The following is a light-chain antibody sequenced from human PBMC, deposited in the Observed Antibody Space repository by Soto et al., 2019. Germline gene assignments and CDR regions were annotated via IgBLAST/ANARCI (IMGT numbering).Light chain of an antibody. CDR3: QQYGSSPYT. CDR1: QSVSSSY. J-gene: IGKJ3*01. V-gene: IGKV3-20*01. Sequence: EMVLTQSPGTLSLSPGERATLSCRSSQSVSSSYLAWYQQKPGQAPRLLIYGASSRATGIPDRFSGSGSGTDFTRTISRLEPEDVAVYYCQQYGSSPYTFGPGTKVHIK. CDR2: GAS.